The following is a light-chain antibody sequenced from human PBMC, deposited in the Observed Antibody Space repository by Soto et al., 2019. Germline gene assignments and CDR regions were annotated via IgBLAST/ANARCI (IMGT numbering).Light chain of an antibody. J-gene: IGKJ1*01. V-gene: IGKV1-8*01. CDR2: AAS. CDR3: QQYYSYPRT. CDR1: QGISSY. Sequence: AIRMTQSPSSLSASTGDRVTITCRASQGISSYLAWYQQKPGKAPKLLIYAASTLQSGVPSRFSGSESGTDFTLTISCLQSEDFATYYCQQYYSYPRTFGQGTKVELK.